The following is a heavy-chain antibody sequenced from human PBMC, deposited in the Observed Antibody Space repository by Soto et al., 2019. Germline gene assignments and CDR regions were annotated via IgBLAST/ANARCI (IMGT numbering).Heavy chain of an antibody. V-gene: IGHV4-4*07. CDR1: GGSISSYY. CDR3: ARDNLETQAYYYYYYGMDV. J-gene: IGHJ6*02. D-gene: IGHD1-1*01. CDR2: IYTSGST. Sequence: SETLSLTCTVSGGSISSYYWSWIRQPAGKGLEWIGRIYTSGSTNYNPSLKSRVTMSVDTSKNQFSLKLSSVTAADTAVYYCARDNLETQAYYYYYYGMDVWGQGTTVTVSS.